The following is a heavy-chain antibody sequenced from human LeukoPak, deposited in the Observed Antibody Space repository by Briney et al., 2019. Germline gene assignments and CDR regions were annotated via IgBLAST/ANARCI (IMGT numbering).Heavy chain of an antibody. Sequence: GGSLRLSCAASGFTFSSYSMNWVRQAPGKGLEWVSYISSSSSTIYYADSVKGRFTISRDNAKNSLYLQMNSLRAEDTAVYYCARDGGYYYDSSNFLDYWGQGTLVTVSS. CDR3: ARDGGYYYDSSNFLDY. J-gene: IGHJ4*02. CDR2: ISSSSSTI. V-gene: IGHV3-48*01. CDR1: GFTFSSYS. D-gene: IGHD3-22*01.